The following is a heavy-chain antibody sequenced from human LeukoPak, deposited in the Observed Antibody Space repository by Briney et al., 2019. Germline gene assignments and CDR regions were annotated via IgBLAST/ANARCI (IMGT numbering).Heavy chain of an antibody. D-gene: IGHD3-3*01. V-gene: IGHV1-18*01. CDR3: AREYYDFWSGYGY. CDR1: GYTFTNYG. J-gene: IGHJ4*02. CDR2: ISPYNGKT. Sequence: VKVSCKASGYTFTNYGISWVRQAPGQGLEWMGWISPYNGKTNYAQKLQGRVTMTTDTSTSTGYMELRSLRSDGTAVYYCAREYYDFWSGYGYWGQGTLVTVSS.